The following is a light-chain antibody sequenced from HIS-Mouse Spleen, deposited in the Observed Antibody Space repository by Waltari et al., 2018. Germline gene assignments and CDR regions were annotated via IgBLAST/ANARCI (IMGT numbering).Light chain of an antibody. J-gene: IGLJ2*01. Sequence: DPAVSVALGQTVRITCQGDSLRSYYQSWYQQKPGQAPVLVIYGKNNRPSGILDRFSGSSSGNTASLTITGAQAEDEADYYCNSRDSSGNHVVFGGGTKLTVL. V-gene: IGLV3-19*01. CDR3: NSRDSSGNHVV. CDR1: SLRSYY. CDR2: GKN.